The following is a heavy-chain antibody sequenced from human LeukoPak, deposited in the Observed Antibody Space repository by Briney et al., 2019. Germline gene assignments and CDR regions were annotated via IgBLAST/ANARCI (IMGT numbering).Heavy chain of an antibody. V-gene: IGHV3-48*01. CDR2: ISSSSSTI. CDR1: GFTFSDYS. D-gene: IGHD3-16*01. Sequence: QPGGSLRLSCAASGFTFSDYSMNWVRQAPGKGLEWISYISSSSSTIYYADSVKGRFTISRDNAKKSLYMQMNSLRAEDTAVYYCVRVGGAFDLWGQGTRVSVSS. CDR3: VRVGGAFDL. J-gene: IGHJ3*01.